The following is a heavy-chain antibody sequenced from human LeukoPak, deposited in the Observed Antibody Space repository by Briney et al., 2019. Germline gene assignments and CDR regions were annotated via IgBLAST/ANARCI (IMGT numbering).Heavy chain of an antibody. J-gene: IGHJ5*01. CDR3: ATEKDLLLDS. D-gene: IGHD1-26*01. Sequence: ASVKVSCKVSGYSLTELSTHWVRQAPGKGLEWMGGVDPESGAAMYAQKLQGRVTMTEDTSTDTAYLELSSLRSEDTAVYFCATEKDLLLDSWGQGTPVTVSS. V-gene: IGHV1-24*01. CDR1: GYSLTELS. CDR2: VDPESGAA.